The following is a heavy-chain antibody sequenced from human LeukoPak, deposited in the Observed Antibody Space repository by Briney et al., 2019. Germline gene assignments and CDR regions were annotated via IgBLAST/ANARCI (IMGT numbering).Heavy chain of an antibody. CDR3: ARDRYYDILTGYYELDY. Sequence: ASVKVSCAASGGTFSSYAISWVRQAPGQGLEWMGGIIPIFGTANYAQKFQGRVTITADKSTSTAYMELSSLRSDDTAVYYCARDRYYDILTGYYELDYWGQGTLVTVSS. J-gene: IGHJ4*02. CDR2: IIPIFGTA. V-gene: IGHV1-69*06. CDR1: GGTFSSYA. D-gene: IGHD3-9*01.